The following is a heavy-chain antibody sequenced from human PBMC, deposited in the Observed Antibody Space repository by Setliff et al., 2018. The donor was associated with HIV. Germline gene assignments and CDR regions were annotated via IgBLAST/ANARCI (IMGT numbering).Heavy chain of an antibody. CDR2: INHSGGT. D-gene: IGHD2-21*02. CDR1: GGTFSLHY. CDR3: ARQTATGTSATFDS. Sequence: SSETLSLTCAVSGGTFSLHYYTWIRQSPLRGLEWIGEINHSGGTRYNPSLESRVTMSLDSSRKQFSLRLISVTAADTAVYYCARQTATGTSATFDSWGQGSLVTVSS. J-gene: IGHJ4*02. V-gene: IGHV4-34*01.